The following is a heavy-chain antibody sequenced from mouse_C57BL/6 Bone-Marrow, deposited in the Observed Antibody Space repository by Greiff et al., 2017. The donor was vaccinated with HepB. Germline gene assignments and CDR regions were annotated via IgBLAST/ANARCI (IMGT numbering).Heavy chain of an antibody. CDR2: ISSGSSTI. CDR1: GFTFSDYG. D-gene: IGHD1-1*02. V-gene: IGHV5-17*01. J-gene: IGHJ3*01. CDR3: ASDYGFFAY. Sequence: EVQLVESGGGLVKPGGSLKLSCAASGFTFSDYGMHWVRQAPEKGLEWVAYISSGSSTIYYADTVKGRFTIARDNADNTLFLQMTSLSSEDTAMYYCASDYGFFAYWGQGTLVTVSA.